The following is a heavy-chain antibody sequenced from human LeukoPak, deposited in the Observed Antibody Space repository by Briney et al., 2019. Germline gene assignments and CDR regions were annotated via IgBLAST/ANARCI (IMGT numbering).Heavy chain of an antibody. CDR2: INPTGGST. Sequence: ASVKVSCKASGYTFPSYFMHWVRQAPGQGLEWMGIINPTGGSTTYAQKFQGRVTMTRDTSTSTVYMELSSLRSEDTAVYYCARRIAVAGIGFFDYWGQGTLVTVSS. J-gene: IGHJ4*02. CDR1: GYTFPSYF. D-gene: IGHD6-19*01. CDR3: ARRIAVAGIGFFDY. V-gene: IGHV1-46*01.